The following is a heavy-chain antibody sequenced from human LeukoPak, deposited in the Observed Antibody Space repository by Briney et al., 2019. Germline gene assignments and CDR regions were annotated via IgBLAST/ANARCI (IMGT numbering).Heavy chain of an antibody. CDR1: GGSISSYY. V-gene: IGHV4-59*01. J-gene: IGHJ4*02. D-gene: IGHD6-13*01. Sequence: SETLSLTCAVSGGSISSYYWSWIRQPPGRGLEWIGSIHYSGSTSYNSSLKSRVTISVGTSKNQFSLKLSSVTPADTAVYYCARQVYSSSWSYYFDYWGQGILVTVSS. CDR2: IHYSGST. CDR3: ARQVYSSSWSYYFDY.